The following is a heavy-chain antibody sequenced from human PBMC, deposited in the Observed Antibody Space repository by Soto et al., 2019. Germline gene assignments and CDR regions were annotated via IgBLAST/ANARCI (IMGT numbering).Heavy chain of an antibody. Sequence: PGGSLRLSCAASGFTFSSYAMHWVRHAPGKGLEWVAVMSNDGFNKDYADSVKGRFVISGDNSEHTLYLQMSSLRPDDTAVYYSARDPGFRYFGYPGAAFDIWGEGTMVIVS. CDR1: GFTFSSYA. CDR3: ARDPGFRYFGYPGAAFDI. V-gene: IGHV3-30*09. J-gene: IGHJ3*02. D-gene: IGHD3-9*01. CDR2: MSNDGFNK.